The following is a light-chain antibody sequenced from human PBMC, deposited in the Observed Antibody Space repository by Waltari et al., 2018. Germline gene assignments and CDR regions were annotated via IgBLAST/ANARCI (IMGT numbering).Light chain of an antibody. CDR3: QQRSKWPLLS. Sequence: DIVLTQSPATLSLSPGDTATLSCRAGESVDSFLAWYQQKPGQAPRLLIYDASRRATGIPARFSCGESGTDFTLTISSLGPEDFAVYYCQQRSKWPLLSFGGGTKVEIK. CDR2: DAS. J-gene: IGKJ4*01. CDR1: ESVDSF. V-gene: IGKV3-11*01.